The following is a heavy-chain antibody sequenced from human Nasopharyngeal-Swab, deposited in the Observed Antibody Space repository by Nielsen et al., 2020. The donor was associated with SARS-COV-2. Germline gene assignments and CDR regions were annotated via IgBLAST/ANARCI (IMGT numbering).Heavy chain of an antibody. CDR2: IYYSGST. D-gene: IGHD3-22*01. J-gene: IGHJ3*02. CDR1: GGSISSGGYY. V-gene: IGHV4-31*03. Sequence: TLSLNCTVSGGSISSGGYYWSWIRQHTGKGLEWIGYIYYSGSTYYNPSLKSRVTISVDTSKNQFSLKLSSVTAADTAVYYCARARITMIVVVDAFDIWGQGTMVTVSS. CDR3: ARARITMIVVVDAFDI.